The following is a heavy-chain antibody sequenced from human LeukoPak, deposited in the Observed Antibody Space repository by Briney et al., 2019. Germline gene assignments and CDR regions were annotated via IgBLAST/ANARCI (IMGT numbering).Heavy chain of an antibody. D-gene: IGHD1-26*01. J-gene: IGHJ4*02. CDR1: GFTFSSYT. CDR3: AKANKWESDY. CDR2: ISGSGGST. V-gene: IGHV3-23*01. Sequence: RPGGSLRLSCAAAGFTFSSYTMSWVRQAPGKGLEWVSAISGSGGSTYYADSEKGRFTISRDNSKNTLYLQMNSLRVEDTAVYYCAKANKWESDYWGQGTLVTVSS.